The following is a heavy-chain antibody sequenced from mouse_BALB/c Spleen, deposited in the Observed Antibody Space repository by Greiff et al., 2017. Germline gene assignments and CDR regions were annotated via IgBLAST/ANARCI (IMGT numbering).Heavy chain of an antibody. CDR1: GYSFTGYF. D-gene: IGHD2-10*02. CDR3: ARGGYGKGAMDY. J-gene: IGHJ4*01. V-gene: IGHV1-20*02. Sequence: EVQLQQSGPELVKPGASVKISCKASGYSFTGYFMNWVMQSHGKSLEWIGRINPYNGDTFYNQKFKGKATLTVDKSSSTAHMELRSLASEDSAVYYCARGGYGKGAMDYWGQGTSVTVSS. CDR2: INPYNGDT.